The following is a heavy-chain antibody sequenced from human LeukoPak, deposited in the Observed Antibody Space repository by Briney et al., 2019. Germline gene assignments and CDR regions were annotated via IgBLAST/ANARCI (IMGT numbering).Heavy chain of an antibody. J-gene: IGHJ4*02. CDR1: GFTFSSYR. CDR2: ISSSSSTI. Sequence: GGSLRLSCAASGFTFSSYRVNWVRRAPGKGLEWVSYISSSSSTIYYADSVKGRFTISRDNAKNSLYLQMNSLRAEDTAVYYCARDWSGDYWGQGTLVTVSS. CDR3: ARDWSGDY. V-gene: IGHV3-48*01.